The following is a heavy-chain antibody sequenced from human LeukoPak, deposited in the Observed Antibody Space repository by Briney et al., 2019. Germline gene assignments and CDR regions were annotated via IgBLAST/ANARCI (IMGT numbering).Heavy chain of an antibody. CDR2: IWYGGSNK. CDR1: GFTFSSYG. J-gene: IGHJ3*02. CDR3: ARVGGSSGWPYDAFDI. D-gene: IGHD6-19*01. V-gene: IGHV3-33*01. Sequence: GGSLRLSCAASGFTFSSYGMHWVRQAPGKGLEWVAVIWYGGSNKYYADSVKGRFTISRDNSKNTLYLQVNSLRAEDTAVYYCARVGGSSGWPYDAFDIWGQGTMVTVSS.